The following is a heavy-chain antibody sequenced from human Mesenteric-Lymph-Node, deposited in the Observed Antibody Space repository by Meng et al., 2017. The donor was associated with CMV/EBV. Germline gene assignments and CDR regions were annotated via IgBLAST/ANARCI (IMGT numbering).Heavy chain of an antibody. V-gene: IGHV6-1*01. J-gene: IGHJ4*02. CDR2: TYYRSKWYN. CDR1: GDRVSSNSAA. Sequence: TPGDRVSSNSAAWTWLGQSPSRGLAWLGRTYYRSKWYNDYAVSVKSRIPINPDTSKNHFSVQLNSVTPEDTAVYFCARATYGYFDYWGQGTLVTVSS. CDR3: ARATYGYFDY. D-gene: IGHD2-8*01.